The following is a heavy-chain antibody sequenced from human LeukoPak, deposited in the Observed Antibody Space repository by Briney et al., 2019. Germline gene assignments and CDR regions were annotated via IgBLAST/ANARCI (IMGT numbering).Heavy chain of an antibody. CDR1: GGSISSYY. Sequence: SETLSLTCTVSGGSISSYYWSWIRQPPGKGLEWIGYIYYSGSTNYNPSLKSPLTISVDTSKNQFSLKLSSVTAADTAVYYCARGGTWLQPSPLGYWGQGTLVTVSS. CDR2: IYYSGST. J-gene: IGHJ4*02. D-gene: IGHD5-24*01. V-gene: IGHV4-59*01. CDR3: ARGGTWLQPSPLGY.